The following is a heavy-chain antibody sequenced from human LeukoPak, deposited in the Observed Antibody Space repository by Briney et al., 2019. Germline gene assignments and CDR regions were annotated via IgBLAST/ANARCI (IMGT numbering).Heavy chain of an antibody. D-gene: IGHD3-10*02. CDR3: AELGITMIGGV. V-gene: IGHV4-39*01. J-gene: IGHJ6*04. Sequence: PSETLSLACTVSGGSISSSSYYWGWIRQPPGKGLEWIGSIYYSGSTYYNPSLKSRVTISVDTSKNQFSLKLSSVTAADTAVYYCAELGITMIGGVWGKGTTVTISS. CDR2: IYYSGST. CDR1: GGSISSSSYY.